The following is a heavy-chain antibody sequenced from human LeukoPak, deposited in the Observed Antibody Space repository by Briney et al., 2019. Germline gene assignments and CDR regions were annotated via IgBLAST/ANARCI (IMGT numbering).Heavy chain of an antibody. J-gene: IGHJ6*02. CDR3: RRIAINANNGVDV. V-gene: IGHV3-15*01. Sequence: GGSLRLSCAASGFTFSNAWMSWVRQAPGKGLEWVGRIKSKTDGGTTDYAAPVKGRFTISRDDSKNTLYLQMNSLKTEDTAVYYCRRIAINANNGVDVWGQGTTVTVSS. CDR1: GFTFSNAW. D-gene: IGHD1/OR15-1a*01. CDR2: IKSKTDGGTT.